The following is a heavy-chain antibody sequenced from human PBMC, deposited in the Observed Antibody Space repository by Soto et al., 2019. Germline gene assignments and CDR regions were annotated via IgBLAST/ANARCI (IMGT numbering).Heavy chain of an antibody. CDR2: INPSGGST. V-gene: IGHV1-46*01. J-gene: IGHJ6*02. CDR1: GYTFTSYY. Sequence: ASVKVSFKASGYTFTSYYMHWVRQAPGQGLEWMGIINPSGGSTSYAQKFQGRVTMTRDTSTSTVYMELSSLRSEDTAVYYCARGSYYYDSSGYPQAYYGMDVWGQGTTVTVSS. CDR3: ARGSYYYDSSGYPQAYYGMDV. D-gene: IGHD3-22*01.